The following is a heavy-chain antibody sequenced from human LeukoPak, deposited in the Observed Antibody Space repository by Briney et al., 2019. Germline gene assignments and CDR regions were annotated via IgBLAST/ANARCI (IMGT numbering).Heavy chain of an antibody. V-gene: IGHV1-18*01. D-gene: IGHD3-22*01. CDR2: ISAYNGNT. Sequence: ASVKVSCKASGYTFTSYGISWVRQAPGQGLEWMGWISAYNGNTNYAQKLQGRVTMTTDTSTSTAYMELRSLRSDDTAVYYCARDEWGLDYYDSNGYFDYWGQGTLVTVSS. CDR3: ARDEWGLDYYDSNGYFDY. CDR1: GYTFTSYG. J-gene: IGHJ4*02.